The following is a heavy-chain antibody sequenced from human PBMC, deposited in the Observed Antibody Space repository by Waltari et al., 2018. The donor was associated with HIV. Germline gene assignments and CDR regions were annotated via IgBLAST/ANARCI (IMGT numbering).Heavy chain of an antibody. CDR1: GFTFSSYA. Sequence: ELQLLESGGGLVQPGGSLRLSCAVSGFTFSSYAMSWVRQAPGKGLEWVSGISGTGGSTYYADSVKGRFTISRDNSKNTLYLQMNSLRAEDTAVYYCAKYGIVGVVTADFNCWGQGTLVTVSS. CDR2: ISGTGGST. D-gene: IGHD2-21*02. J-gene: IGHJ4*02. V-gene: IGHV3-23*01. CDR3: AKYGIVGVVTADFNC.